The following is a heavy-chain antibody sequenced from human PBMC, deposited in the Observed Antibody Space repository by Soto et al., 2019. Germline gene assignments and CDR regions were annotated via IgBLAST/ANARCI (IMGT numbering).Heavy chain of an antibody. V-gene: IGHV3-30-3*01. J-gene: IGHJ6*02. CDR3: ARAYTVFGVVARDGMDV. D-gene: IGHD3-3*01. CDR1: GFTFSAYS. Sequence: PGGSLRLSCAASGFTFSAYSMNWVRQAPGKGLEWVAITSYDGNNKYYADSVKGRFTISRDNSQNTLYLQMNSLKPEDMAVYYCARAYTVFGVVARDGMDVWGQGTTVTVSS. CDR2: TSYDGNNK.